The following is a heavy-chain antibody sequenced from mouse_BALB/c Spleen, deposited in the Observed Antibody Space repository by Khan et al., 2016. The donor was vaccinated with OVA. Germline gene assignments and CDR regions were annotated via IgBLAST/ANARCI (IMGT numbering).Heavy chain of an antibody. CDR2: ISDGGSYT. CDR1: GFTFSDYY. V-gene: IGHV5-4*02. CDR3: ARGGYGAFAF. J-gene: IGHJ3*01. D-gene: IGHD2-14*01. Sequence: EVELVESGGGLVKPGGSLKLSCAASGFTFSDYYMYWVRQTPEKRLEWVATISDGGSYTYYPDSVKGRFTISRDNAKNTLYLQMSSLKSEDTAMYYCARGGYGAFAFWGQGTLVTVSA.